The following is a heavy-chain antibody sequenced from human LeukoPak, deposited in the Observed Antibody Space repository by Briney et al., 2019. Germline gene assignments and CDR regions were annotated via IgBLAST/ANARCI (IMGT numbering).Heavy chain of an antibody. Sequence: GGSLRLSCAASGFTFSDYYMSWIRQAPGKGLEWVSYISSSGSTIYYADSVKGRFTISRDNAKNSLYLQMNSLRAEDTALYYCAKDSFEAYYYYYMDVWGKGTTVTISS. J-gene: IGHJ6*03. CDR2: ISSSGSTI. CDR1: GFTFSDYY. D-gene: IGHD2/OR15-2a*01. CDR3: AKDSFEAYYYYYMDV. V-gene: IGHV3-11*01.